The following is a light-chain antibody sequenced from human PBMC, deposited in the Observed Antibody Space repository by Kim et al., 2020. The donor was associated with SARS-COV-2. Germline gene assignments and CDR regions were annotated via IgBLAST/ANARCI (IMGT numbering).Light chain of an antibody. Sequence: LSPGERAPLSCWASQSVGRFLAWYQQTPGLPPRLLIYGASNRATGIPATFSGSGSGTDFTLTISRLEPEDSAVYYCQQRTDWPITFGQGTRLEIK. CDR3: QQRTDWPIT. V-gene: IGKV3-11*01. CDR1: QSVGRF. CDR2: GAS. J-gene: IGKJ5*01.